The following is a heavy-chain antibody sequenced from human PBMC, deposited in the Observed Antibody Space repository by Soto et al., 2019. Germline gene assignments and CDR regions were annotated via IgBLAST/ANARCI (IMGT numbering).Heavy chain of an antibody. D-gene: IGHD6-13*01. Sequence: PGGSMRLSCAASGFPFSDYYMSWIRQAPGKGLEWVSYISSSGSTIYYADSVKGRFTISRDNAKNSLYLQMNSLRAEDTAVYYCARELHIAAAGTDAFDIWGQGTMVTVSS. J-gene: IGHJ3*02. CDR1: GFPFSDYY. V-gene: IGHV3-11*04. CDR2: ISSSGSTI. CDR3: ARELHIAAAGTDAFDI.